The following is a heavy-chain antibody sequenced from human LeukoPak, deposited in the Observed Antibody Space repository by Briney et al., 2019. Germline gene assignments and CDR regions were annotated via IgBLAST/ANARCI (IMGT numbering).Heavy chain of an antibody. CDR2: IYYSGST. CDR3: AREGRYCSSTSCYFDY. D-gene: IGHD2-2*01. J-gene: IGHJ4*02. CDR1: GGSISSYY. Sequence: SETLSLTCTVSGGSISSYYWSWIRQPPGKGLEWIGYIYYSGSTNYNPSLKSRVTISVDTSKNQFSLKLSSVTAADTAVYYCAREGRYCSSTSCYFDYWGQGTLVTVSS. V-gene: IGHV4-59*01.